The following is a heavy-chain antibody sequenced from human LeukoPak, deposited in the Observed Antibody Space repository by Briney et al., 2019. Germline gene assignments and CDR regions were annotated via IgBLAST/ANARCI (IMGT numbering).Heavy chain of an antibody. D-gene: IGHD3-22*01. J-gene: IGHJ3*02. Sequence: ASVKVSCKASGGTFNNYAINWVRQAPGQGLEWMGIINPSGGSIRYAQKFQGRVTMTRDTSTSTVYMELSSLRSEDTAVYYCARGRNYYDSSGYYYEGDAFDIWGQGTMVTVSS. CDR2: INPSGGSI. V-gene: IGHV1-46*02. CDR1: GGTFNNYA. CDR3: ARGRNYYDSSGYYYEGDAFDI.